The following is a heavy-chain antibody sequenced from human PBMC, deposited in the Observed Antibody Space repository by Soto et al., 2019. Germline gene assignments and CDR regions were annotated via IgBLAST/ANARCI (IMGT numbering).Heavy chain of an antibody. CDR1: GDSVSSDIYY. CDR2: IYYSGST. D-gene: IGHD3-9*01. J-gene: IGHJ6*02. Sequence: QVLLQESGPGLVKASETLSLACTVSGDSVSSDIYYWDWIRQPPGRGLEWIGTIYYSGSTNYNPSLDSRVTFSMDTSKNQFSLELTSVTAADMAFYYCAGRGTGIGPHYYGLDVWGQGTAVTVSS. CDR3: AGRGTGIGPHYYGLDV. V-gene: IGHV4-39*01.